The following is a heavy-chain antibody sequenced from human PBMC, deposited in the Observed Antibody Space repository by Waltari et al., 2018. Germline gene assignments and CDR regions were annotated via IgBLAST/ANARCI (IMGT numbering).Heavy chain of an antibody. CDR1: GFTFDDYA. V-gene: IGHV3-9*01. CDR3: AKDMRPHYYGMDV. J-gene: IGHJ6*02. CDR2: ISWNSGSI. Sequence: EVQLVESGGGLVQPGRSLRLSCAASGFTFDDYAMHWVRQAPGKGLEWVSGISWNSGSIGYADSVKGRFTISRDNAKNSLYLQMNSLRAEDTALDYCAKDMRPHYYGMDVWGQGTTVTVSS. D-gene: IGHD6-6*01.